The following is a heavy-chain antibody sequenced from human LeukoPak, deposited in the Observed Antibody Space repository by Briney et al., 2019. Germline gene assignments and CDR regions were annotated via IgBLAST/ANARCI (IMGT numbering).Heavy chain of an antibody. Sequence: SETLSLTCAVYGGSFSGYYWSWIRQPPGKGLEWIGEINHSGSTNYNPSLKSRVTISVDTSKNQFSLKLSSVTAADTAAYYCARGRPEGYTSVSTSYWGQGTLVTVSS. J-gene: IGHJ4*02. D-gene: IGHD3-16*02. CDR2: INHSGST. V-gene: IGHV4-34*01. CDR3: ARGRPEGYTSVSTSY. CDR1: GGSFSGYY.